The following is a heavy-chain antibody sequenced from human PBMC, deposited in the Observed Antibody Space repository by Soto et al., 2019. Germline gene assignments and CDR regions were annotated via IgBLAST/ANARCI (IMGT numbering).Heavy chain of an antibody. CDR2: IYHSGST. CDR3: ASSNCGGDCPGWFDP. V-gene: IGHV4-4*02. J-gene: IGHJ5*02. D-gene: IGHD2-21*02. CDR1: GGSISSSNW. Sequence: QVQLQESGPGLVKPSGTLSLTCAVPGGSISSSNWWSWVRQPPGKGLEWIGEIYHSGSTNYNPSLKSPVTISVGKSKNPVPLKVGSGTAADTAVYYWASSNCGGDCPGWFDPWGQGTLVTVSS.